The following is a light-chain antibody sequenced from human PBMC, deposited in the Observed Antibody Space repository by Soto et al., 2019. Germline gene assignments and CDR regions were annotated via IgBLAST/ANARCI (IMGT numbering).Light chain of an antibody. Sequence: EIVMTQSPGTLSVSPGERATLSCRASQSVSSNLAWYQQKPVQAPRLLIYGASSRATAIPARFSGSGSGTEFTLTIASLQSEDFAVYYCQQYNDWPPWTFGQGTKVDIK. CDR2: GAS. J-gene: IGKJ1*01. CDR1: QSVSSN. CDR3: QQYNDWPPWT. V-gene: IGKV3-15*01.